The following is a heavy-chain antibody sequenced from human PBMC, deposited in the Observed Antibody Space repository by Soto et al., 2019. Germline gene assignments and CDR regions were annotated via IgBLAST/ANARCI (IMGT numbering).Heavy chain of an antibody. CDR1: GYTFTRYG. Sequence: ASVKVSCKTSGYTFTRYGISWVRQAPGQGLEWMGWISGYDGRTNFAQKVQDRVTMTTDTSTSTVYMELSSLRSEDTAVYYCAREDYDILTGYSIGPYYYYYGMDVWGQGTTVTVSS. CDR2: ISGYDGRT. V-gene: IGHV1-18*01. CDR3: AREDYDILTGYSIGPYYYYYGMDV. D-gene: IGHD3-9*01. J-gene: IGHJ6*02.